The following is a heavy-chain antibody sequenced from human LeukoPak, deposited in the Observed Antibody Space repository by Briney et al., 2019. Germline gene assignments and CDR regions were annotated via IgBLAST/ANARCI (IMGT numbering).Heavy chain of an antibody. J-gene: IGHJ4*02. V-gene: IGHV3-74*01. D-gene: IGHD5-18*01. CDR1: GFTFSSYW. CDR3: TRAYGPGTAMVTSFDY. Sequence: PGGSLRLSCAASGFTFSSYWMHWVRQAPGKGLVWVSRINSEGSTTSYADSVKGRFTISRDNAKNTLYLQMNSLRVEDTAVYYCTRAYGPGTAMVTSFDYWGQGTLVTFSS. CDR2: INSEGSTT.